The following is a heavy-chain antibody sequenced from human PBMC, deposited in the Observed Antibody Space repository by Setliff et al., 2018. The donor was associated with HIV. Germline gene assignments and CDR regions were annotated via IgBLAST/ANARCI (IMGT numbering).Heavy chain of an antibody. CDR2: INHSGST. CDR3: ARGYYDILTGYYYFDY. V-gene: IGHV4-34*01. Sequence: SETLSLTCTVSGGSVNDFYCNWIRQPPGKGPEWIGEINHSGSTKYNPSLKSRVTISVDTSKNQFSLKLSSVTAADTAVYYCARGYYDILTGYYYFDYWGQGTLVTVSS. D-gene: IGHD3-9*01. CDR1: GGSVNDFY. J-gene: IGHJ4*02.